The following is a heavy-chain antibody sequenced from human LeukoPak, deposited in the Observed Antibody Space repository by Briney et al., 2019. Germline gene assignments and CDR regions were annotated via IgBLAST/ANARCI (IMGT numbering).Heavy chain of an antibody. Sequence: GGSLRPSCAASGFTFSTYIMNWVRQTPGKGLEWVSSIGTSTSYIYYADSVKGRFTISRDNAKNSLYLEMNSLRAEDTAVYYCAKDTRLWTVGAGDYWGQGTLVTVSS. J-gene: IGHJ4*02. CDR2: IGTSTSYI. CDR1: GFTFSTYI. CDR3: AKDTRLWTVGAGDY. D-gene: IGHD1-26*01. V-gene: IGHV3-21*01.